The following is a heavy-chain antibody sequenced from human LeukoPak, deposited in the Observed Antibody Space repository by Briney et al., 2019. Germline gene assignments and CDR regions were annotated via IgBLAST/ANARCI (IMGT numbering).Heavy chain of an antibody. Sequence: SETLSLTCTVSGGSISSSSYYWGWIRQPPGKGLEWIGSIYYSGSTYYNPSLKSRVTISVDTSKNQFSLKLSSVTAADTAVYYCASLEVENWFDPWGQGTLVTVSS. D-gene: IGHD2-15*01. CDR2: IYYSGST. J-gene: IGHJ5*02. CDR3: ASLEVENWFDP. V-gene: IGHV4-39*01. CDR1: GGSISSSSYY.